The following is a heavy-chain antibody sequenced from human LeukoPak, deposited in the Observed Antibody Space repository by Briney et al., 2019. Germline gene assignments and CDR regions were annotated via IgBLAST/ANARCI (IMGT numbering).Heavy chain of an antibody. CDR2: IKQDRSEK. CDR1: GFTFSNYW. Sequence: GGSLRLSCAASGFTFSNYWMSWVRQAPGKGLEWVANIKQDRSEKYYVDSVKGRFTISRDNAKNSLYLQMNSLRVEDTAVYYCARVTYYYDSSGSGAFDIWGQGTMVTVSS. CDR3: ARVTYYYDSSGSGAFDI. V-gene: IGHV3-7*01. J-gene: IGHJ3*02. D-gene: IGHD3-22*01.